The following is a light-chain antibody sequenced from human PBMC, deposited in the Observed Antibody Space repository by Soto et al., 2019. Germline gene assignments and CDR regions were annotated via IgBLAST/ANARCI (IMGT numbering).Light chain of an antibody. Sequence: EIVLTQSPATPSLTPGERATISCRASQSVGIYLGWYQQRPGQAPRLLIYDASNRAAGIPARFSGSGSGTDFTLTINSLVPEDFAVYYCLYRNTWPPACGQGTRLEIK. CDR2: DAS. CDR3: LYRNTWPPA. V-gene: IGKV3-11*01. J-gene: IGKJ5*01. CDR1: QSVGIY.